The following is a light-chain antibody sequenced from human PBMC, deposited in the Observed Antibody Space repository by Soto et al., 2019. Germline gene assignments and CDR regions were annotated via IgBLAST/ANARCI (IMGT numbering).Light chain of an antibody. CDR1: TSDVGGYDY. Sequence: QSVLTQPRSVSGSPGQSVAISCTGTTSDVGGYDYASWHQQHPGKAPELIIFDVSKRPSGVPDRFSGSKSGNTASLTISGLQAEDEADYFCCSYAGDFYVFGSGTKVTVL. J-gene: IGLJ1*01. V-gene: IGLV2-11*01. CDR2: DVS. CDR3: CSYAGDFYV.